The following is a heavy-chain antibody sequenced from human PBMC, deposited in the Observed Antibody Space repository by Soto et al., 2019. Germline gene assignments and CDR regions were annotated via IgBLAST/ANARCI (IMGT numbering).Heavy chain of an antibody. Sequence: SETLSLTCTVSGGSISSGDYYWSWIRQPPGKGLEWIGYIYYSGSTYYNPSLKSRVTISVDTSKNQFSLNLSSVTAADTAMYYCARAGVDTIYPGNNWLAPWGKGTLVTVSS. J-gene: IGHJ5*02. CDR1: GGSISSGDYY. CDR2: IYYSGST. V-gene: IGHV4-30-4*01. D-gene: IGHD5-12*01. CDR3: ARAGVDTIYPGNNWLAP.